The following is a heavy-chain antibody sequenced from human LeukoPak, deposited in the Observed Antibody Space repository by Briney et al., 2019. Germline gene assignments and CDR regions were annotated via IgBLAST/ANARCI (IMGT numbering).Heavy chain of an antibody. CDR1: GGTFISYA. D-gene: IGHD2-15*01. CDR3: ARKYCSGGSCYSGFDY. Sequence: SVKVSCKASGGTFISYAISWVGQAPGQGVEGMGGIIPIFCTANYAQKFQGRVTITTDESTSTAYIELSSLRSEDTAVYYCARKYCSGGSCYSGFDYWGQGTLVTVSS. V-gene: IGHV1-69*05. CDR2: IIPIFCTA. J-gene: IGHJ4*02.